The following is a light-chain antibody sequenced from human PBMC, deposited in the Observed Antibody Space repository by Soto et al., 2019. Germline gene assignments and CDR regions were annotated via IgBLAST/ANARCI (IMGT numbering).Light chain of an antibody. CDR1: QSISSW. Sequence: DIQMTQSPSTLSASVGDRVTITCRASQSISSWLAWYQQKPGKAPKLLIYKASSLETGVPSRFSGSESGTEFTLTISSLQPDYFATYYCQQYYSYSFGQGTKLEIK. J-gene: IGKJ2*01. V-gene: IGKV1-5*03. CDR2: KAS. CDR3: QQYYSYS.